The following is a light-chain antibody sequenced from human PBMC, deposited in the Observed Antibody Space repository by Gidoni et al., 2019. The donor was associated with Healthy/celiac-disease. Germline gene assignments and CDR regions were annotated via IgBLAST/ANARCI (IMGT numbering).Light chain of an antibody. Sequence: DIQMTQSPSPLSASVGDRVTITCPASQSISSYLNWSQQNPGKAPKLLLYAASSLQSGVPSRFRGSGSGTDSTLTISSQQPEDFATYYCQQSYSTPTFGGGTKVEIK. J-gene: IGKJ4*01. CDR2: AAS. V-gene: IGKV1-39*01. CDR3: QQSYSTPT. CDR1: QSISSY.